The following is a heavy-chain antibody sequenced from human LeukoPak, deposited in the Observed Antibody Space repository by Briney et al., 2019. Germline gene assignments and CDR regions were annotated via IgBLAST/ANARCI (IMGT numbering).Heavy chain of an antibody. CDR3: ARDRAANQDWVEFDP. V-gene: IGHV3-66*03. CDR2: IRDSGEA. J-gene: IGHJ5*02. Sequence: GGSLRLSCAASGFTFSNYWMGWVRQAPGKGLEWVGLIRDSGEAFYADFARGRFAISRDESENTLYLQMNSLRVEDTAVYFCARDRAANQDWVEFDPWGQGTPVIVSS. CDR1: GFTFSNYW. D-gene: IGHD3/OR15-3a*01.